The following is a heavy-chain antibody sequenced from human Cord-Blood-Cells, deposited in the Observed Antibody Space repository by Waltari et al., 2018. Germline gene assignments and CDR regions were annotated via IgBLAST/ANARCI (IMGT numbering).Heavy chain of an antibody. CDR3: ARAVHSSSWFGGY. Sequence: QVQLQQWGAGLLKPSETLSLTCAVYGGSFSGYYWSWIRQPPGKGLEWIGEINHSGSPHYNPSLKSRVTISVDTSKTQFSLKLSSVTAADTAVYYCARAVHSSSWFGGYWGQGTLVTVSS. CDR1: GGSFSGYY. V-gene: IGHV4-34*01. J-gene: IGHJ4*02. CDR2: INHSGSP. D-gene: IGHD6-13*01.